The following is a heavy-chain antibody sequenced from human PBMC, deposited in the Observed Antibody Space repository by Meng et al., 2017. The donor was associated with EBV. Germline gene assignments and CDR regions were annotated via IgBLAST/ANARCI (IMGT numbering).Heavy chain of an antibody. J-gene: IGHJ4*02. CDR1: GGTFRSDA. CDR3: ASESGRGFTPDY. D-gene: IGHD3-10*01. CDR2: LIPMSDAP. V-gene: IGHV1-69*01. Sequence: VQGGEAGDEGKKPGSSLKVACWTSGGTFRSDAVSWVRQAPGQGLEWMGGLIPMSDAPHYAQKFQGRVTITADESTSTHYMHLSGLTSDDTAVYYCASESGRGFTPDYWGQGTLVTVSS.